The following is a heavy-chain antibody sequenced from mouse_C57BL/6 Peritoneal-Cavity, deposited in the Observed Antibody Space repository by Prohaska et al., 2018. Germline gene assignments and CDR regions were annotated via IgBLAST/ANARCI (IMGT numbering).Heavy chain of an antibody. CDR3: ARGQFITTVVAFDY. CDR2: IFPGNGST. J-gene: IGHJ2*01. CDR1: GYTFTDYY. V-gene: IGHV1-75*01. Sequence: QVQLQQSGPELVKPGASVKISCKASGYTFTDYYINWVKQRPGQGLEWIGWIFPGNGSTYYNEKFKGKATLTVDKSSSTAYMLLSSLTSEDSAVYFCARGQFITTVVAFDYWGQGTTLTVSS. D-gene: IGHD1-1*01.